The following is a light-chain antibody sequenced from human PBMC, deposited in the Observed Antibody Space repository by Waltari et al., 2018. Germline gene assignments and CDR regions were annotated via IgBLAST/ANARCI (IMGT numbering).Light chain of an antibody. J-gene: IGKJ1*01. Sequence: DIQMTQSPSTLSASVGDRVTITCRASQSVSRWLAWYQQIPGKAPKLLIYDASRFESGVPSRFRGSGSATEFTLTISSLQPDDFATYYCQQYDNYSPTTFGQGTKVEIK. V-gene: IGKV1-5*01. CDR2: DAS. CDR1: QSVSRW. CDR3: QQYDNYSPTT.